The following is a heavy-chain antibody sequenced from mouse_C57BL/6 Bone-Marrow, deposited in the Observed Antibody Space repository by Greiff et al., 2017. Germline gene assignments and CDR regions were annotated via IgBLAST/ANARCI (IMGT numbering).Heavy chain of an antibody. CDR2: SRNKANDYTT. V-gene: IGHV7-1*01. CDR3: ARYAWDWYCDV. Sequence: EVMLVESGGGLVQSGRSLRLSCATSGFTFSDFYMEWVRQAPGKGLEWIAASRNKANDYTTEYSASVKGRFIVSRDTSPSILYLQMNALRAEDTAIYYCARYAWDWYCDVWGTGTTVTVSS. J-gene: IGHJ1*03. CDR1: GFTFSDFY.